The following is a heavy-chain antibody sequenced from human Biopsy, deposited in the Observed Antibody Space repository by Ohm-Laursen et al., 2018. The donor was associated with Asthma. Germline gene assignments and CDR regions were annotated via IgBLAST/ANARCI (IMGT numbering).Heavy chain of an antibody. CDR1: AYNFVSFF. CDR2: VKTGNVDT. CDR3: ARSYYDFLTGQVKDDVGV. D-gene: IGHD3-9*01. Sequence: ASVTPSYTPSAYNFVSFFTRWARQAPGQRLGWMVWVKTGNVDTKNSQKFQGRVTINRVTTTSTPYMELRCLRSEDTATYYCARSYYDFLTGQVKDDVGVWGQGTMVTVSS. V-gene: IGHV1-3*04. J-gene: IGHJ3*01.